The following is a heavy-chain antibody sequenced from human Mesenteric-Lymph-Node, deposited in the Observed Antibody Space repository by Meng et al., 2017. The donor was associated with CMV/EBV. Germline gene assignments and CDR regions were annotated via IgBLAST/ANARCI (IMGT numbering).Heavy chain of an antibody. CDR2: SNAGNGNT. D-gene: IGHD2-2*01. CDR3: ARSGILCSSTSCYHGDFDY. Sequence: ASVKVSCKASGYTFTSYAMHWVRQAPGQRLEWMGWSNAGNGNTKYSQEFQGRVTITRDTSASTAYMELSSLRSEDMAVYYCARSGILCSSTSCYHGDFDYWGQGTLVTVSS. CDR1: GYTFTSYA. V-gene: IGHV1-3*02. J-gene: IGHJ4*02.